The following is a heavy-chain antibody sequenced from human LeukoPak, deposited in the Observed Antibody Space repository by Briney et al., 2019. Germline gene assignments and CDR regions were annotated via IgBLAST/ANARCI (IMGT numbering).Heavy chain of an antibody. Sequence: PGGSLRLSCAASGFNVSNNFMSWVRQAPGKGLQWVSLVYSSGTSYHADSVKGRFSISRDKLKNNVFLQMNNLRVDDTAVYYCAKARSSYQWGFFDHWGQGILVSV. V-gene: IGHV3-66*01. D-gene: IGHD3-10*01. J-gene: IGHJ4*02. CDR2: VYSSGTS. CDR1: GFNVSNNF. CDR3: AKARSSYQWGFFDH.